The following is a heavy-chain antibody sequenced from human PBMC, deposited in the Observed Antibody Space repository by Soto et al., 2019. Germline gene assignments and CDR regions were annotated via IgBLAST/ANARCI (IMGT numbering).Heavy chain of an antibody. CDR1: GGTFSSYT. V-gene: IGHV1-69*08. J-gene: IGHJ3*02. CDR2: IIPILGIA. CDR3: ARDCGSWCRDAFDI. D-gene: IGHD2-21*01. Sequence: QVQLVQSGAGVKKPGSSVKVSCKASGGTFSSYTISWVRQAPGQGLEWMGRIIPILGIANYAQKFQGRVTITADKSTSKAYMELSSLRSEDTAVYYFARDCGSWCRDAFDIWGQGTMVTVSS.